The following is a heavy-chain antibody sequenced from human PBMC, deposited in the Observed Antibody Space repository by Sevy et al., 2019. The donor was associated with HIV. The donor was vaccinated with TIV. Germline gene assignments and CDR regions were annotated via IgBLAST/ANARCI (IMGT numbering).Heavy chain of an antibody. CDR2: ISDSGYT. V-gene: IGHV4-61*01. J-gene: IGHJ4*02. D-gene: IGHD4-17*01. CDR3: ARGGNVHGDLYFDL. CDR1: GDSGDRTIYY. Sequence: SETLSLTCTVSGDSGDRTIYYWTWIRQPPGKALEWIGFISDSGYTSYNASLKSRVVLSIDAARNQFSLKLTSVQAADTAIYYCARGGNVHGDLYFDLWGQGSLVTVSS.